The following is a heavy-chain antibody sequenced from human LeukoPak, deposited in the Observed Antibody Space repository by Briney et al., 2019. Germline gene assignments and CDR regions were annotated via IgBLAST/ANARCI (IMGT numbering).Heavy chain of an antibody. V-gene: IGHV3-23*01. D-gene: IGHD3-10*01. CDR3: ARVSGNIQIWPQPFGDGMDV. Sequence: GGSLRLSCAASRFTFSSYVMGWVRQAPGKGLECVSAISGSGRSTYYADSVKGRFTISRDDSKNTLYLQMNILRAEDTAIYYCARVSGNIQIWPQPFGDGMDVWGQGTTVTVSS. CDR2: ISGSGRST. J-gene: IGHJ6*02. CDR1: RFTFSSYV.